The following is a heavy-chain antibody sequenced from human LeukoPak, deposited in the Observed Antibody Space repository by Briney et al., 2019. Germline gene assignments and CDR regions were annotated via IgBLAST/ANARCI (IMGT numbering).Heavy chain of an antibody. CDR3: AKTKGGFPYDVFDI. CDR1: GFTFSSYA. J-gene: IGHJ3*02. Sequence: GGSLRLSCAASGFTFSSYAMHWVRQAPGRGLEWVAVISYDGSNKYYADSVKGRFTISRDNSKNTLYLQMNSLRAEDTAVYYCAKTKGGFPYDVFDIWGQGTMVTVSS. CDR2: ISYDGSNK. D-gene: IGHD3-16*01. V-gene: IGHV3-30*18.